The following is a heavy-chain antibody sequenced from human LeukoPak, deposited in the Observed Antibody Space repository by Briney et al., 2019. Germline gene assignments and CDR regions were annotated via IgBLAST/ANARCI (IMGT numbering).Heavy chain of an antibody. J-gene: IGHJ4*02. CDR1: GFTLRSYD. Sequence: GGSLSLSCAASGFTLRSYDMSWVRPAPGKGLEWVAATSGSGANTYYADSVKGRFTISRDNSQNTLYLQMDSLRAEDTAVYYCAKEYSGYDFDYWGQGTLVTVSS. V-gene: IGHV3-23*01. D-gene: IGHD5-12*01. CDR2: TSGSGANT. CDR3: AKEYSGYDFDY.